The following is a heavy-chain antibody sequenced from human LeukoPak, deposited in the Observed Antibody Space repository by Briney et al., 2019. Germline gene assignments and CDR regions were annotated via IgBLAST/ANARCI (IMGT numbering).Heavy chain of an antibody. J-gene: IGHJ3*02. V-gene: IGHV4-59*01. D-gene: IGHD4-17*01. CDR3: ARDGATVTTLRGAFDI. CDR2: IYYSGST. Sequence: PSETLSLTCTVSGGSISSYYWSWLRQPPGKGLEWIGYIYYSGSTNYNPSLKSRVTISVDTSKNQFSLKLSSVTAADTAVYYCARDGATVTTLRGAFDIWGQGTMVTVSS. CDR1: GGSISSYY.